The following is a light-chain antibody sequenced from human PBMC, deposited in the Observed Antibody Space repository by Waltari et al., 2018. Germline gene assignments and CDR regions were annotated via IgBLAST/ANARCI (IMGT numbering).Light chain of an antibody. CDR1: NIGTYS. J-gene: IGLJ1*01. V-gene: IGLV3-21*04. Sequence: SYVVTPPPSVSVAPGATAPIPCGGTNIGTYSVHWYQQKAGQAPVLVIFYDRDRPSGIPDRFSGSNSGNTATLTISRVEAGDEARYYCHVWHPHVDPGVFGTGTEVTVL. CDR3: HVWHPHVDPGV. CDR2: YDR.